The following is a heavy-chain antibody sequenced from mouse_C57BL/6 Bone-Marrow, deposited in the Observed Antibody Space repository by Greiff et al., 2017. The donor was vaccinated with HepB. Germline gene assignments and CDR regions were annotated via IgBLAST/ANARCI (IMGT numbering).Heavy chain of an antibody. V-gene: IGHV10-3*01. D-gene: IGHD4-1*02. CDR2: IRSKSSNYAT. Sequence: EVKLEESGGGLVQPKGSLKLSCAASGFTFNTYAMHWVRQDPGKGLEWVARIRSKSSNYATYYADSVKDRFTISRDDSQSMLYMQMYNRKTEDTAIYYLVRSTGPYYAMDYWGQGTSVTVSS. CDR1: GFTFNTYA. J-gene: IGHJ4*01. CDR3: VRSTGPYYAMDY.